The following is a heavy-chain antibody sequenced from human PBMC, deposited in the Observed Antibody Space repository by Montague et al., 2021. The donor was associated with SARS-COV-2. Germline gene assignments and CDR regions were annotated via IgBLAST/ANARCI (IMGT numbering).Heavy chain of an antibody. CDR1: GGSISSYY. CDR3: SRGFDH. CDR2: IYYSGST. V-gene: IGHV4-59*01. J-gene: IGHJ4*02. Sequence: SETLSLTCTVSGGSISSYYWSWIRQPPGKGLEWIGYIYYSGSTNYNPSLKSRVTITVDTAKNQFSLTLSPVTAADTAVYCCSRGFDHWGQGTLVTVSS.